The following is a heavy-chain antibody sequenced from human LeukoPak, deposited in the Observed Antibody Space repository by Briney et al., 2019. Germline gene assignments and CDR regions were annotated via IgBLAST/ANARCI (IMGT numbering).Heavy chain of an antibody. CDR1: GFTVSSNY. D-gene: IGHD5-12*01. CDR3: ARTLVATGTDAFDI. Sequence: GGSLRLSCAASGFTVSSNYMSWVRQAPGKGVEGVSVLYPDGRTFYADSVKGRFTISRDNSKNTLYLQMNSLRAEDTALYYCARTLVATGTDAFDIWGQGTLVTVSS. V-gene: IGHV3-66*01. J-gene: IGHJ3*02. CDR2: LYPDGRT.